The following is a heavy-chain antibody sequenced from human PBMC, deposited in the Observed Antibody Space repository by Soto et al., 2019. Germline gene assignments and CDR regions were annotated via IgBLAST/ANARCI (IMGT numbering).Heavy chain of an antibody. Sequence: TLSLTCTVSGGSISSGGYYWSWIRQHPGKGLEWIGYIYYSGSTYYNLSLKSRVTISVDTSKNQFSLKLSSVTAADTAVYYCARERGEPWFGELSHYYYGMDVWGQGTTVTVSS. J-gene: IGHJ6*02. D-gene: IGHD3-10*01. V-gene: IGHV4-31*03. CDR2: IYYSGST. CDR1: GGSISSGGYY. CDR3: ARERGEPWFGELSHYYYGMDV.